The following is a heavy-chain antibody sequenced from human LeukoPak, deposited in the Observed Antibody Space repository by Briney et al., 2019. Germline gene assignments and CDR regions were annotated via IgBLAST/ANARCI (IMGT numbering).Heavy chain of an antibody. Sequence: PGGSLRLSCAASGFTFSSYEMNWVRQAPGKGLEWVSYISSSSSTIYYADSVKGRFTISRDNAKNSLYLQMNSLRAEDTAVYYCARAPQWLLGPYFDYWGQGTLVTVSS. CDR3: ARAPQWLLGPYFDY. V-gene: IGHV3-48*01. CDR1: GFTFSSYE. J-gene: IGHJ4*02. CDR2: ISSSSSTI. D-gene: IGHD5-12*01.